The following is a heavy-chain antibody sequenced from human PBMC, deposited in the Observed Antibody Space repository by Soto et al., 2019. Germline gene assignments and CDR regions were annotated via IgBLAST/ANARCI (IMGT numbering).Heavy chain of an antibody. CDR1: GGSISSGDYY. V-gene: IGHV4-30-4*01. CDR3: ARGGVAAPLGV. Sequence: QVQLQESGPGLVKPSQTLSLTCTVSGGSISSGDYYWSWIRQPPGKGLEWIGYIYYSGSTYYNPSLKSRVTLSVDTSNNQLSLKQSSVTAADTAVYYCARGGVAAPLGVWGQGTLVTVSS. D-gene: IGHD2-15*01. CDR2: IYYSGST. J-gene: IGHJ4*02.